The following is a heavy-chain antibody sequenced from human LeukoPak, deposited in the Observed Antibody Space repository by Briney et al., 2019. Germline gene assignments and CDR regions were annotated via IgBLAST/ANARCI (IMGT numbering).Heavy chain of an antibody. D-gene: IGHD1-26*01. CDR2: IRYEGSDI. CDR1: GFIFNNYG. J-gene: IGHJ4*02. CDR3: AKDLGLQVGASPFDY. V-gene: IGHV3-30*02. Sequence: GGSLRLSCAASGFIFNNYGMHWVRQPPGKGLEWVAFIRYEGSDIHYADSVEGRFTVSRDNSKNTLYLQMNSLRSEDTAVYYCAKDLGLQVGASPFDYWGQGTLVAVSS.